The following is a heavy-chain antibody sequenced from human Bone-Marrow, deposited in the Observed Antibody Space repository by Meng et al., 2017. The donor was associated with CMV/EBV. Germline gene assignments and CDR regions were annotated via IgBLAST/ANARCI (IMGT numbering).Heavy chain of an antibody. CDR1: RCTFSRSW. Sequence: CAGSRCTFSRSWMQWVPPQRGKGLLWVSRISSDESSTNYAGSVEGRFTVSRDNAKNTLYLQMSSLRAEDTAVYYCARESSGYDFDYWGQGTLVTVSS. V-gene: IGHV3-74*01. J-gene: IGHJ4*02. CDR2: ISSDESST. CDR3: ARESSGYDFDY. D-gene: IGHD5-12*01.